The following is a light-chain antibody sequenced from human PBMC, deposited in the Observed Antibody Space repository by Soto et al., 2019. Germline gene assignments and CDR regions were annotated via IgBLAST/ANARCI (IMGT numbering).Light chain of an antibody. CDR3: AAWDDSLNGPV. CDR2: XXN. V-gene: IGLV1-44*01. J-gene: IGLJ2*01. CDR1: SSNIGSNT. Sequence: QSVLTQPPSASGTPGXXXXISXXGSSSNIGSNTVNWYQQLPGTAPKLLXXXXNQRPSGVPDRFSGSKSGTSASLAISGLQSEDEADYYCAAWDDSLNGPVFGGGTKLTVL.